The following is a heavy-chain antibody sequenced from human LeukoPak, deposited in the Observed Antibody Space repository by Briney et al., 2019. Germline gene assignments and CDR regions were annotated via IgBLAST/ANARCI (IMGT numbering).Heavy chain of an antibody. CDR3: ARPGEGDNWNPWVV. Sequence: GGSLRLSCAASGFTFGSYNMNWVRQAPGKGLEWVSYISNSRTTIYYADSVKGRFTISRDNAKSSLYLQMNSLRAEDTAVYYCARPGEGDNWNPWVVWGQGTLVTVSS. D-gene: IGHD1-20*01. V-gene: IGHV3-48*01. CDR1: GFTFGSYN. J-gene: IGHJ4*02. CDR2: ISNSRTTI.